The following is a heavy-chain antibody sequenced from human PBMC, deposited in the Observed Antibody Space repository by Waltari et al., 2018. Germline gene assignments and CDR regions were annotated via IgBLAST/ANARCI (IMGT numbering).Heavy chain of an antibody. J-gene: IGHJ5*02. CDR1: GGSISSYY. D-gene: IGHD6-13*01. CDR3: ARARDIAAAGSNWFDP. V-gene: IGHV4-59*01. Sequence: QVQLQESGPGLVKPSETLSLTCTVSGGSISSYYWSWIRQPPGKGLEWIGYIYYSGSTNDNPSLKSRDTISGDTSKNQFSLKLSSVTAADTAVYYCARARDIAAAGSNWFDPWGQGTLVTVSS. CDR2: IYYSGST.